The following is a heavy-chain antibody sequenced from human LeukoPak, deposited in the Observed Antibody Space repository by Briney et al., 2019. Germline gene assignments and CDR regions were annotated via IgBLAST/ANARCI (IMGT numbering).Heavy chain of an antibody. Sequence: GGSLRLSCAASGFTFSDYYMSWVRQAPGKGLEWVANIKQDGSEKYYVDSVKGRFTISRDNAKNSLYLQMNSLRAEDTAVYYCAREYYYDPGAFDIWGQGTMVTVSS. D-gene: IGHD3-22*01. CDR2: IKQDGSEK. CDR1: GFTFSDYY. V-gene: IGHV3-7*01. CDR3: AREYYYDPGAFDI. J-gene: IGHJ3*02.